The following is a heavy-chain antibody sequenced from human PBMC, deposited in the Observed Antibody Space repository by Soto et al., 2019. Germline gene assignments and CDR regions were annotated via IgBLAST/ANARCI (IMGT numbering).Heavy chain of an antibody. V-gene: IGHV5-51*01. Sequence: GESLKISCKGSGYSFTSYWIGWVRQMPGKGLEWMGIIYPGDSDTRYSPSFQGQVTISADKSISTAYLQWSSLKASDTAMYYCARPGLDYSSKDAFDIWGQGTMVTVSS. CDR1: GYSFTSYW. CDR3: ARPGLDYSSKDAFDI. CDR2: IYPGDSDT. D-gene: IGHD6-13*01. J-gene: IGHJ3*02.